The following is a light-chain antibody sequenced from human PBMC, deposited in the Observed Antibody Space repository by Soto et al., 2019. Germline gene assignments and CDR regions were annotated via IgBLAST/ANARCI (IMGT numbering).Light chain of an antibody. J-gene: IGKJ2*01. V-gene: IGKV2-28*01. Sequence: DIVMTQSPLSLPVTPGEPASISCRSSQSLRHSQGYKYLDWYLQKPGQSPQLLIYLGSNRASGVPDRFSGSGSGTDFTLQISRVEAEDVGVYYCMQALQTPYTFGQGTKLEIK. CDR2: LGS. CDR3: MQALQTPYT. CDR1: QSLRHSQGYKY.